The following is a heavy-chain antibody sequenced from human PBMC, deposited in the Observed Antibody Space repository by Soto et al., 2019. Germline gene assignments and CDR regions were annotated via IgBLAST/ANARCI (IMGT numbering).Heavy chain of an antibody. D-gene: IGHD1-26*01. CDR2: IIPIFGTT. CDR1: GGTFSTYA. V-gene: IGHV1-69*01. Sequence: QVQLVQSGAEVKKPGSSVKVSCKASGGTFSTYAITWVRQAPGQGLEWLGGIIPIFGTTDYARKFPGRVTITAAESPSTVFIELSSLTSEDTAVYYCARGVGAYYGDYWGQGTVVTVSS. J-gene: IGHJ4*02. CDR3: ARGVGAYYGDY.